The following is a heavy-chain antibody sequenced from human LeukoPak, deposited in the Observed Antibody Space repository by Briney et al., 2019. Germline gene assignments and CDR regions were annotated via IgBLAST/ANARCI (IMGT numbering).Heavy chain of an antibody. J-gene: IGHJ6*02. Sequence: SETLSLTCAVYGGSFSGYYWSWIRQPPGKGLEWIGEINHSGSTNYNPSLKSRVTISVDTSKNQFSLKLSSVTAADTAVYYCARSITMVRGVYYYGMDVWGQGTTVTVSS. D-gene: IGHD3-10*01. CDR2: INHSGST. CDR1: GGSFSGYY. V-gene: IGHV4-34*01. CDR3: ARSITMVRGVYYYGMDV.